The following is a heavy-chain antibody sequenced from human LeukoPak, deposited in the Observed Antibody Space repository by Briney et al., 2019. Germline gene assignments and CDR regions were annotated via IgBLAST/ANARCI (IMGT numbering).Heavy chain of an antibody. CDR1: EFTFSSYA. V-gene: IGHV3-23*01. Sequence: GGSLRLSCAASEFTFSSYAMTWVRQAPGKGLEWVSNISGSGSGGSTYCVDSVKGRFTISRDNSKNTLYLQMNSLRAEDTAVYYCAKSGYNRFDYWGQGTLVTVSS. J-gene: IGHJ4*02. CDR3: AKSGYNRFDY. D-gene: IGHD5-24*01. CDR2: ISGSGSGGST.